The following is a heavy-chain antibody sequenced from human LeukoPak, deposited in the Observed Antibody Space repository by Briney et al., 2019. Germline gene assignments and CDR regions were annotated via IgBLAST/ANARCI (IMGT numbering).Heavy chain of an antibody. CDR2: ISDSGGST. D-gene: IGHD2-15*01. CDR1: GFTFSSYG. Sequence: GGSLRLSCAASGFTFSSYGMSWVRQAPGKGLEWVSAISDSGGSTYYADSVKGRFTISRDNSKNTLYLQMNSLRAEDTAVYYCAKDPRGIVVVVAAPPDYWGQGTLVTVSS. CDR3: AKDPRGIVVVVAAPPDY. J-gene: IGHJ4*02. V-gene: IGHV3-23*01.